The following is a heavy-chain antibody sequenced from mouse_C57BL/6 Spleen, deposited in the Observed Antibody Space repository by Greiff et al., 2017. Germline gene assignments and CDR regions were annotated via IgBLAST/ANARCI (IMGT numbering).Heavy chain of an antibody. Sequence: EVMLVESGGGLVKPGGSLKLSCAASGFTFSDYGMHWVRQAPEKGLEWVAYISSGSSTIYYADTVKGRFTISRDNAKNTLFLQMTSLRSEDTAMYYCARGPLITTVVAEGYFDYWGQGTTLTVSS. CDR3: ARGPLITTVVAEGYFDY. V-gene: IGHV5-17*01. CDR2: ISSGSSTI. CDR1: GFTFSDYG. D-gene: IGHD1-1*01. J-gene: IGHJ2*01.